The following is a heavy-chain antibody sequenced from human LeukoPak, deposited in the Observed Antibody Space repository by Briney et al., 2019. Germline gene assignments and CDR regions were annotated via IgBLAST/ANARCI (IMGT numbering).Heavy chain of an antibody. D-gene: IGHD3-10*01. J-gene: IGHJ4*02. CDR2: IGGSSDFT. CDR1: GFTFNNYA. V-gene: IGHV3-23*01. Sequence: GGSLRLSCAASGFTFNNYAMNWVRQAPGKGLEWVSAIGGSSDFTYYAEYVKGRFTTSRDNSKEALYLQMNSLRAEDTAVYYCAKADRGWGVISKDWGQGTLVTVSS. CDR3: AKADRGWGVISKD.